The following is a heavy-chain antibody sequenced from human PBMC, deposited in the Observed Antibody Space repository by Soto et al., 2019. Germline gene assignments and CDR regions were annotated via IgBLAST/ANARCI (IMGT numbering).Heavy chain of an antibody. Sequence: GGSLRLSCAVSGFNVMSYLMSWVRQAPGKGLEWVASIKDDGSEIYYLQSVRGRFTISRDSAGNALHLAMNYLSAEDTGVYFCARDIGFDYVNWGQGTLVTVSS. V-gene: IGHV3-7*01. J-gene: IGHJ4*02. CDR3: ARDIGFDYVN. CDR2: IKDDGSEI. CDR1: GFNVMSYL. D-gene: IGHD3-16*01.